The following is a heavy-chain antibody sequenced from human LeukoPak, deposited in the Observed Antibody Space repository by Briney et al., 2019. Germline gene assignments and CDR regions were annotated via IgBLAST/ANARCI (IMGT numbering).Heavy chain of an antibody. V-gene: IGHV4-61*02. CDR1: GGSISSGSYY. D-gene: IGHD2-15*01. Sequence: SETLSLTCTVSGGSISSGSYYWSWIRQPAGKGLEWIGRIYTSGSTNYNPSLKSRVTISVDTSKNQFSLKLSSVTAADTAVYYCARIHCSGGSCYLDYWGQGTLVTVSS. CDR2: IYTSGST. J-gene: IGHJ4*02. CDR3: ARIHCSGGSCYLDY.